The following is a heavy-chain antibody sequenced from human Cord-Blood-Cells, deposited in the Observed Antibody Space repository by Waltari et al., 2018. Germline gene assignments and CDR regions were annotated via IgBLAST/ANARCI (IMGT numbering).Heavy chain of an antibody. D-gene: IGHD3-10*01. CDR2: INHSGST. Sequence: QVQLQQWGAGLLKPSETLSLTCAVYGGSFSGYYWSWIRQPPGKGLEWIGEINHSGSTNYNPSRKSRVTISVDTSKNQFSLKLSSVTAADTAVYYCARRYKILGSGSYYDAFDIWGQGTMVTVSS. CDR1: GGSFSGYY. CDR3: ARRYKILGSGSYYDAFDI. V-gene: IGHV4-34*01. J-gene: IGHJ3*02.